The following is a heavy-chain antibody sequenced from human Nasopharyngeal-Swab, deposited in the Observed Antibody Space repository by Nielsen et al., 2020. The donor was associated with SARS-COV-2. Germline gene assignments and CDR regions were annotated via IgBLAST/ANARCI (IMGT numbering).Heavy chain of an antibody. CDR2: ISSSSSYI. V-gene: IGHV3-21*01. D-gene: IGHD3-3*01. CDR3: AREGQIFGVVDYYYYGLDV. Sequence: GESLKISCAASGFTFSSYSMNWVRPPPGKGLEWLSSISSSSSYIYYADSVKGRFTISRDNAKNSLYLQMNSLRAEDTAVYYCAREGQIFGVVDYYYYGLDVWGQGTTVTVSS. J-gene: IGHJ6*02. CDR1: GFTFSSYS.